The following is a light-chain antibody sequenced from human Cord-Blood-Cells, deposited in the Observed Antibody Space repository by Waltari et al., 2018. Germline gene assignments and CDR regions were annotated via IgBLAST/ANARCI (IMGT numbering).Light chain of an antibody. V-gene: IGLV2-14*03. CDR1: SSDVGGYNY. CDR2: DVS. Sequence: QSALTQPASVSGSPGQSITISCTGTSSDVGGYNYVSWYQPHPGKAPKLMSYDVSNRPSGVSNRFSGAKAGNTASLTISGLQAEDEADYYCSSYTSSSTLYVFGTGTKVTVL. J-gene: IGLJ1*01. CDR3: SSYTSSSTLYV.